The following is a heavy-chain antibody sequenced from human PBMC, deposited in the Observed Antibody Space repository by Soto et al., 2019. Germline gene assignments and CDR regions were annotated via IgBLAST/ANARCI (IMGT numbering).Heavy chain of an antibody. CDR1: GASISSGGCH. V-gene: IGHV4-31*03. CDR3: ARASRDGYNFFDS. Sequence: NPSETLSLTCTVSGASISSGGCHWTWIRQYPGKGLEWIAYIYYNGNSYYNPALRSRIIISADTAKNTFALKLSTVTAADTAVYYCARASRDGYNFFDSWGQGTLVTVSS. J-gene: IGHJ4*02. D-gene: IGHD5-12*01. CDR2: IYYNGNS.